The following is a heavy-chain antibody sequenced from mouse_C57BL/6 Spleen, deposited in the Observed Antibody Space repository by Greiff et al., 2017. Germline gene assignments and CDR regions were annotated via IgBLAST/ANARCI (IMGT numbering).Heavy chain of an antibody. CDR1: GFTFSDYG. D-gene: IGHD2-5*01. V-gene: IGHV5-17*01. J-gene: IGHJ1*03. Sequence: EVMLVESGGGLVKPGGSLKLSCAASGFTFSDYGMHWVRRAPEKGLEWVAYISSGSSTIYYADTVKGRFTISRDNAKNTLFLQMTSLRSEDTAMYYCARDSFYYSKDFGVWGTGTTVTVSS. CDR3: ARDSFYYSKDFGV. CDR2: ISSGSSTI.